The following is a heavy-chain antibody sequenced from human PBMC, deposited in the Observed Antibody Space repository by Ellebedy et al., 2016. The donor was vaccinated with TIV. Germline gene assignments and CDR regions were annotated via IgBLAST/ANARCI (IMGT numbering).Heavy chain of an antibody. J-gene: IGHJ4*02. CDR2: ISHTGST. CDR1: DDYISRINW. Sequence: SETLSLTCAVSDDYISRINWWSWVRQPPGKGLEWVGEISHTGSTNSNPSLKSRLTISVDKSKNQFSLKLTSVTAADPAIYYCASLPDYRVGFVDAPMVWGHWGQGTLVTVSS. D-gene: IGHD3-10*01. V-gene: IGHV4-4*02. CDR3: ASLPDYRVGFVDAPMVWGH.